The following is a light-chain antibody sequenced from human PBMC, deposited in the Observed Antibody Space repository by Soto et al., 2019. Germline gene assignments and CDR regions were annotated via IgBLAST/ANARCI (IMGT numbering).Light chain of an antibody. CDR3: SSYAGSDYPYV. Sequence: QSVLTQPHSASGSPGQSVTIACTGTSKDVGYYTYVSWYQQPPGKAPKLLIYDVSKRPSGVPDRFSGSKSGNTASLTVSGLQAEDEGDYYCSSYAGSDYPYVFGTGTKVTVL. CDR2: DVS. V-gene: IGLV2-8*01. CDR1: SKDVGYYTY. J-gene: IGLJ1*01.